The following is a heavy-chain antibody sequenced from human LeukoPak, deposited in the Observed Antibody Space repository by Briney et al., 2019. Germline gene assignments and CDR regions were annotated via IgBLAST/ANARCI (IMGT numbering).Heavy chain of an antibody. J-gene: IGHJ4*02. D-gene: IGHD3-9*01. CDR2: ISNGGDHT. V-gene: IGHV3-23*01. Sequence: GGSLRLSCVASGFTFRDFSMSWVRQAPGKGLEWVSIISNGGDHTYYADSVKGRFAISRDNSKNTLYLQMNSLRTEDTAIYYCAKDRLYFGNDFGDYWGQGTLATVSS. CDR3: AKDRLYFGNDFGDY. CDR1: GFTFRDFS.